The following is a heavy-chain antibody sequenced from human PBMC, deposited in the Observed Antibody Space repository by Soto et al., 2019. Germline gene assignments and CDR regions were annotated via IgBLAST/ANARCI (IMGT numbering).Heavy chain of an antibody. J-gene: IGHJ6*02. D-gene: IGHD3-3*01. Sequence: QPGGSLRLSRTASGFTFGDYAMIWVRQAPGKGLEWVGFIRIKAYGGTTEYAASVKGRFTISRDDSNSIAYLQMNSLKTEDTAVYYCTRDAFYDFWSGYQHPPYYYYGMDVWGQGTTVTVSS. V-gene: IGHV3-49*04. CDR2: IRIKAYGGTT. CDR3: TRDAFYDFWSGYQHPPYYYYGMDV. CDR1: GFTFGDYA.